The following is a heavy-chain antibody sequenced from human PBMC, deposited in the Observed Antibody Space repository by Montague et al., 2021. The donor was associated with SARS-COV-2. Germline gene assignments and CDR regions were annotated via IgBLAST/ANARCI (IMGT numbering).Heavy chain of an antibody. CDR1: GGSISSGGYY. J-gene: IGHJ4*02. CDR2: IYYSGST. CDR3: ARAPTIFGVVITSFDY. V-gene: IGHV4-31*03. D-gene: IGHD3-3*01. Sequence: TLSLTCTVSGGSISSGGYYWSWIRQHPGKGLEWIGYIYYSGSTYYNPSLKSRVTISVDTSKNQLSLKLSSVTAADTAVYYCARAPTIFGVVITSFDYWGQGTLVTVSS.